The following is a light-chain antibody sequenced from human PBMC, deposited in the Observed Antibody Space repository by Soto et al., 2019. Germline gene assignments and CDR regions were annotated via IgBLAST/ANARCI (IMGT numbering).Light chain of an antibody. J-gene: IGLJ2*01. CDR2: DVS. CDR3: STYTSSRTR. V-gene: IGLV2-14*03. Sequence: QSALTQPASVSGSPGQSITISCTGTSSDIGGYIYVSWNQHHPGKAPKLLIYDVSNRPSGVSNRFSGSKSGNTASLTISGLQVEDEADYFCSTYTSSRTRFGGGTKLTVL. CDR1: SSDIGGYIY.